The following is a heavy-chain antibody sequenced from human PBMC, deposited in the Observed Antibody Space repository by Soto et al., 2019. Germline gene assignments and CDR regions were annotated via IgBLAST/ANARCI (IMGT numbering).Heavy chain of an antibody. J-gene: IGHJ5*02. V-gene: IGHV1-18*01. D-gene: IGHD3-9*01. CDR2: ISAYNGNT. CDR1: GYTFTSYG. Sequence: GASVKVSCKASGYTFTSYGISWVRQAPGQGLEWMGWISAYNGNTNYAQKLQGRVTMTTDTSTGTAYMELRSLRSDDTAVYYCARAGRYFDWLLLPSWFDPWGQGTLVTVSS. CDR3: ARAGRYFDWLLLPSWFDP.